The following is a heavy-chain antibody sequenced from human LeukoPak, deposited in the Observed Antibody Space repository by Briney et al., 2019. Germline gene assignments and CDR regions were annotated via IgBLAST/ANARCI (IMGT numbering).Heavy chain of an antibody. D-gene: IGHD3-22*01. V-gene: IGHV1-2*02. CDR1: GYTFTGYY. CDR3: ARGVYYYDSRGYYY. J-gene: IGHJ4*02. CDR2: INPNSGGT. Sequence: GASVKVSCKASGYTFTGYYMHWVRQAPGQGLEWMGWINPNSGGTDYAQKFQGRVTMTRDTSISTAYMELSRLRSDDTAVYYCARGVYYYDSRGYYYWGQGTLVTVSS.